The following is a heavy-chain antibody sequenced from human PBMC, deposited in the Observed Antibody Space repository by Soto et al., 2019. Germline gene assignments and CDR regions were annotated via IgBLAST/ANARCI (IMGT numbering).Heavy chain of an antibody. CDR3: ARDLGGSYYAPVDY. D-gene: IGHD1-26*01. J-gene: IGHJ4*02. CDR2: ISAYNGNT. V-gene: IGHV1-18*01. CDR1: GYTFTSYG. Sequence: QVQLVQSGAEVKKPGASVKVSCKASGYTFTSYGISWVRQAPGQGLEWMGWISAYNGNTKYAQKLQGGVTTPTDTSTSTAYMELRSLRSDDTAVYYCARDLGGSYYAPVDYWGQGTLVTVSS.